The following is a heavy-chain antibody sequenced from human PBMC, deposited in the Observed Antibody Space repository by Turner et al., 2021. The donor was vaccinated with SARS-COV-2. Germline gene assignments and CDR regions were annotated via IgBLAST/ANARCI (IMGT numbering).Heavy chain of an antibody. Sequence: QLQLQESGPGLVKPSETLSLACTVPGVPISSSSYYWGWIRQPPGKGLEWIGNIYYSGSTYYNTSLKGRVTISVDTSKNQFSLKLSSVTATDTAVYYCARRLVVQGTDDYSYYYGMDVWGQGTTVTVSS. CDR1: GVPISSSSYY. CDR2: IYYSGST. J-gene: IGHJ6*02. CDR3: ARRLVVQGTDDYSYYYGMDV. V-gene: IGHV4-39*01. D-gene: IGHD3-22*01.